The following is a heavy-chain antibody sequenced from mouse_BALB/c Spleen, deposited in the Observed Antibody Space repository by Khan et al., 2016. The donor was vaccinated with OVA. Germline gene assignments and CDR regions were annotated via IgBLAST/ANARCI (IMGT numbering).Heavy chain of an antibody. CDR1: GFSFSSYS. V-gene: IGHV5-6*01. D-gene: IGHD4-1*01. CDR2: ISSGGDYN. J-gene: IGHJ3*01. CDR3: ASHLTGSFAY. Sequence: EVELVESGGDLVRPGGSLKLSCAASGFSFSSYSMSWVRQTPDKRLEWVATISSGGDYNYYPDSVKGRFTIFRDNAKNTLYLHMSSLKSEDTAIYYCASHLTGSFAYWGQGTLVTVSA.